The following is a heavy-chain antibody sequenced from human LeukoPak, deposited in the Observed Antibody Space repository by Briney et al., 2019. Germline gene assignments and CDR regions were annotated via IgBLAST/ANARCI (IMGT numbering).Heavy chain of an antibody. V-gene: IGHV3-73*01. D-gene: IGHD3-22*01. J-gene: IGHJ4*02. CDR3: SRRGYESSGYYY. CDR1: GFTFSDSA. CDR2: IRSKRDSYAT. Sequence: PGGSLRLSCAASGFTFSDSAIHWVRQASGRGLEWVGRIRSKRDSYATVYAASVKGRFTISRDDSKNTAYLHMDSLKIEDTALYYCSRRGYESSGYYYWGQGTLVTVSS.